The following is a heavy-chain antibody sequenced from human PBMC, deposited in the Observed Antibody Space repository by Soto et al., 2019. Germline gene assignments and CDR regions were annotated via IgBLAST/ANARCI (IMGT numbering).Heavy chain of an antibody. V-gene: IGHV1-69*01. CDR3: ARDFAGGLNDAFDF. CDR2: IIPIFGTA. Sequence: ASVKVSCEASGGTFSSYAISWVRQAPGQGLEWMGGIIPIFGTANYAQKFQGRVTITADESTSTAYMELRSLKSADTAVFYCARDFAGGLNDAFDFWCQGTMVTVSS. CDR1: GGTFSSYA. D-gene: IGHD5-12*01. J-gene: IGHJ3*01.